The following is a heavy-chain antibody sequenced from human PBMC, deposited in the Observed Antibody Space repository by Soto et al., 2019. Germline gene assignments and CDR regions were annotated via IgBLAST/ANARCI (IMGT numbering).Heavy chain of an antibody. CDR1: GFTFSSYA. J-gene: IGHJ4*02. D-gene: IGHD2-15*01. CDR2: ISYDGSNK. Sequence: GGSLRLSCAASGFTFSSYAMHWVRQAPGKGLEWVAVISYDGSNKYYADSVKGRFTISRDNSKNTLYLQMNSLRAEDTAVYYCARAKGTKLTTNCSGGSCEYYFDYWGQGTLVPVSS. V-gene: IGHV3-30-3*01. CDR3: ARAKGTKLTTNCSGGSCEYYFDY.